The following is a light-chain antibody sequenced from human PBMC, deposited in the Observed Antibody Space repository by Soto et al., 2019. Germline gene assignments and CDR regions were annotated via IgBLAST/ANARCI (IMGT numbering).Light chain of an antibody. J-gene: IGKJ1*01. V-gene: IGKV1-39*01. CDR3: QQSYRTPLT. Sequence: DIQMTQSPSSLSASVGDRVTITCRASLSLSSDLNWYQQKPGKAPKLLIYAASSLQSGFPSRFSGSGSGTDFNLTISSLQPEDFATYYCQQSYRTPLTFGQGTKLEIK. CDR1: LSLSSD. CDR2: AAS.